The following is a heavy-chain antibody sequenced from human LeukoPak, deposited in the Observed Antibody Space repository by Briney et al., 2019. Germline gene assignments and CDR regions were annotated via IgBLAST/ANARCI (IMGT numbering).Heavy chain of an antibody. Sequence: GGSLRLSCAASGFTFSSYAMNWVRQAPGKGLEWVSAISGSGGTSYYADSVKGRFTISRDNSKNTLYLQMNSLRAEDTAVYYCAKSRGPFDYWGQGTLVTVSS. D-gene: IGHD2-2*01. CDR1: GFTFSSYA. CDR3: AKSRGPFDY. J-gene: IGHJ4*02. V-gene: IGHV3-23*01. CDR2: ISGSGGTS.